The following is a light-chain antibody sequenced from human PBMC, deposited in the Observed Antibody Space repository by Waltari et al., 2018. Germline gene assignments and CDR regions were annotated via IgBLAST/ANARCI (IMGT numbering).Light chain of an antibody. J-gene: IGKJ1*01. V-gene: IGKV3-20*01. CDR2: DAS. CDR1: QSVART. Sequence: EIVLTQSPASLSLSPGDRATLSCRASQSVARTLAWYQQRPGQAPRLLIYDASSRATGIPDRFSGSGSGTDFSRTISRLEQEDFAVYYCEKYGTRPATFGQGTKVEGK. CDR3: EKYGTRPAT.